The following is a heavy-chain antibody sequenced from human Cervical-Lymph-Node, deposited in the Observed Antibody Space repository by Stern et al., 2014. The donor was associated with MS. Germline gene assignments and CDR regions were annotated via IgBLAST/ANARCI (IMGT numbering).Heavy chain of an antibody. J-gene: IGHJ4*02. D-gene: IGHD5-18*01. CDR2: INHGRST. CDR1: GGSFRGYF. CDR3: ARGPGHTYGTRVDDY. V-gene: IGHV4-34*01. Sequence: QVQLQQWGVGLLKPSATLSLTCAVYGGSFRGYFWSWIRQPPGQGLEWIGEINHGRSTNYNPSLKSRVTISIDTSRANQFSLRLSSVTAADTAVYYCARGPGHTYGTRVDDYWGQGILVTVSS.